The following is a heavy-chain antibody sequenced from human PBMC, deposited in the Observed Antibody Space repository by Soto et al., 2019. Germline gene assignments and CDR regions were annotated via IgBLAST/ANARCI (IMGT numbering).Heavy chain of an antibody. CDR2: TYHGSKWYN. J-gene: IGHJ5*01. CDR1: GGSISSGD. D-gene: IGHD6-13*01. Sequence: ETLSLTCTVSGGSISSGDYYWNWSRQSPSRGLEWLGRTYHGSKWYNDYAVSVKSRIPITPDTSKNQFSLQLYSVTPEDTAIYYCARDRSPGSSSWYDSWGQGILVTVSS. CDR3: ARDRSPGSSSWYDS. V-gene: IGHV6-1*01.